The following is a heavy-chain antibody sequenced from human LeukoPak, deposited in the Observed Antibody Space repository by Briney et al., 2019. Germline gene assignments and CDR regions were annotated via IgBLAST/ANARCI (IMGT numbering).Heavy chain of an antibody. D-gene: IGHD3-22*01. CDR3: ARDPKNYYDISGYYSNY. CDR1: GYTFTSYG. CDR2: ISAYNGNT. Sequence: ASVKVSCKASGYTFTSYGISWVRQAPGQGLEWMGWISAYNGNTNYAQKLQGRVTMTTDTSTSTAYMELRSLRSDDTAVYYCARDPKNYYDISGYYSNYWGQGTLVTVSS. J-gene: IGHJ4*02. V-gene: IGHV1-18*01.